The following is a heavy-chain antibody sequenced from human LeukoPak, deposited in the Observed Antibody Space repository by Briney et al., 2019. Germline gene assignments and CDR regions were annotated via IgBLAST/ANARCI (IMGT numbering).Heavy chain of an antibody. CDR2: IYSGGST. D-gene: IGHD2-2*01. J-gene: IGHJ4*02. Sequence: GGSLRLSCAASGFTVSSNYRSWVRQAPGKGLEWVSVIYSGGSTYYADSVKGRFTISRGNSKNTLYLQMNSLRAEDTAVFYCAKWIGIVVVTAAVFDYWGQGTLVTVSS. CDR1: GFTVSSNY. CDR3: AKWIGIVVVTAAVFDY. V-gene: IGHV3-53*01.